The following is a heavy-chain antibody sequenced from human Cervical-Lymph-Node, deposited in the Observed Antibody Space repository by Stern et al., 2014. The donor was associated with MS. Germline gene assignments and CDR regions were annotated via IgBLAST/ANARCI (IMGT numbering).Heavy chain of an antibody. CDR3: ARQTTAWASDV. Sequence: EVQLVESGAELIRPGESLKISCKGSGFKFSIYWIAWVRQMPGKGLEWIGIIYPGDSKSRYSPSFQGQVTMSADKSTSTAYLQWSSLNASDTAMYFCARQTTAWASDVWGQGTLVTVSS. J-gene: IGHJ4*02. CDR1: GFKFSIYW. CDR2: IYPGDSKS. D-gene: IGHD1-14*01. V-gene: IGHV5-51*01.